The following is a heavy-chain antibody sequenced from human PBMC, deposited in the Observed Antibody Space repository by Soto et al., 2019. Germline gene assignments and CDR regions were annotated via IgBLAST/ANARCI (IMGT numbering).Heavy chain of an antibody. CDR3: ARRVNWNPDVGFDP. CDR1: GYTFTSYG. J-gene: IGHJ5*02. V-gene: IGHV1-69*13. D-gene: IGHD1-1*01. Sequence: SVKVSCKASGYTFTSYGISWVRQAPGQGLEWMGGIIAIFGNANYAQKFQGRVTITADESTSTAYMELSSLRSEDTAVYYCARRVNWNPDVGFDPWGQGTLVTVSS. CDR2: IIAIFGNA.